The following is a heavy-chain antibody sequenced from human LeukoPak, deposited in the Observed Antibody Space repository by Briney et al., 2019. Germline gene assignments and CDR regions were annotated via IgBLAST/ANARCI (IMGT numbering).Heavy chain of an antibody. CDR3: AKDRGYYYDSSAYGSYFDY. D-gene: IGHD3-22*01. V-gene: IGHV3-43*01. CDR2: ISWDGGTT. J-gene: IGHJ4*02. Sequence: GGSLRLSCEASGFTFDDYTMHWVRQSPGKGLEWVSLISWDGGTTCYADSVRGRFTISRDNSKNSLYLQMNSLRTEDTALYYCAKDRGYYYDSSAYGSYFDYWGQGTLVTVSS. CDR1: GFTFDDYT.